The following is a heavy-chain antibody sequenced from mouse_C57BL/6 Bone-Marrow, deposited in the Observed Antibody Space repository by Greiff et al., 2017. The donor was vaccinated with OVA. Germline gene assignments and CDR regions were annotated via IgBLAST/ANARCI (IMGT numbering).Heavy chain of an antibody. D-gene: IGHD2-2*01. V-gene: IGHV5-12*01. CDR2: ISNGGGST. CDR3: ARQGNYYGYDYAMDY. Sequence: EVHLVESGGGLVQPGGSLKLSCAASGFTFSDYYMYWVRQTPEKRLEWVAYISNGGGSTYYPDTVKGRFTISRDNAKNTLYLQMSRLKSEDTAMYYCARQGNYYGYDYAMDYWGQGTSVTVSS. J-gene: IGHJ4*01. CDR1: GFTFSDYY.